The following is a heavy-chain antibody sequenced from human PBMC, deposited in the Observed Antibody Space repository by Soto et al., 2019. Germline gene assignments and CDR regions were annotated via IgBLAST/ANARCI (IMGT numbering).Heavy chain of an antibody. Sequence: QVQLQESGPGLVKPSETLSLTCTVSGGSISSYYWSWIRQPPGKGLEWIGYIYYSGSTNYNPSLTSRVTISVDTSKNQFSLKLSSVTAADTAVYYCARQRRGLRLAFDPWGQGTLVTVSS. CDR1: GGSISSYY. D-gene: IGHD5-12*01. V-gene: IGHV4-59*08. CDR2: IYYSGST. J-gene: IGHJ5*02. CDR3: ARQRRGLRLAFDP.